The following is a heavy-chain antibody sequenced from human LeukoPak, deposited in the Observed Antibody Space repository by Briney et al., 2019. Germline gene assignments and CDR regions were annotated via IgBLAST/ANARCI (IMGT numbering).Heavy chain of an antibody. CDR1: GYTFTGYY. CDR3: ARVGYDSSGYYKNPFTYYYYYMDV. CDR2: INPNSGGT. D-gene: IGHD3-22*01. V-gene: IGHV1-2*02. Sequence: ASVKVSCEASGYTFTGYYMHWVRQAPGQGLEWMGWINPNSGGTNYAQKFQGRVTMTRDTSISTAYMELSRLRSDDTAVYYCARVGYDSSGYYKNPFTYYYYYMDVWGKGTTVTVSS. J-gene: IGHJ6*03.